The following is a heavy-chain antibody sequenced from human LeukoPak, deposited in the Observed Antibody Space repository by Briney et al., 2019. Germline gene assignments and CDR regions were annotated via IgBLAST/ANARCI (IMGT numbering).Heavy chain of an antibody. CDR1: GFTFSSYG. CDR2: ISSSSNYI. CDR3: ARDLYGSGIVIDY. J-gene: IGHJ4*02. Sequence: GGSLRLSCAASGFTFSSYGMHWVRQAPGKGLEWVSCISSSSNYIYYADSVKGRFTISRDSAKNSLYLQMNSLRAEDTAVYYCARDLYGSGIVIDYWGQGTLVTVSS. D-gene: IGHD3-10*01. V-gene: IGHV3-21*01.